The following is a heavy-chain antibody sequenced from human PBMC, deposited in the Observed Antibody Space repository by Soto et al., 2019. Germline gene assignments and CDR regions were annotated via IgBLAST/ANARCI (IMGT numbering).Heavy chain of an antibody. D-gene: IGHD3-16*01. V-gene: IGHV4-30-4*01. CDR1: GGSISSGDYY. CDR3: ARDVGYYFDY. J-gene: IGHJ4*02. CDR2: IYYSGST. Sequence: QVQLQESGPGLVKPSQTLSLTCTVSGGSISSGDYYWSWIRQPPGKGLEWIGYIYYSGSTYYNPSLTXXVXIXVDTSKNQFSLKLSSVTAADTAVYYCARDVGYYFDYWGQGTLVTVSS.